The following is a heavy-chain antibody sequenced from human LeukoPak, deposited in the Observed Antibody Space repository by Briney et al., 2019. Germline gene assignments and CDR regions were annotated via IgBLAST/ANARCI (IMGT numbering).Heavy chain of an antibody. CDR1: GDSMSPYF. CDR3: ARAGPYSSLSPFDY. Sequence: SETLSLTCTVSGDSMSPYFWTWVRQSPGKGLEWVGYIYHTTTTYNPSLKSRVTISVDTSKNQFSLKLSSVTAADTAVYYCARAGPYSSLSPFDYWGQGTLVTVSS. J-gene: IGHJ4*02. V-gene: IGHV4-59*01. CDR2: IYHTTT. D-gene: IGHD6-13*01.